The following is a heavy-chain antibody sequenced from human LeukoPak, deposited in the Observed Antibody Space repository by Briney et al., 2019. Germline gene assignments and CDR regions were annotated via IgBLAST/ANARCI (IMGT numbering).Heavy chain of an antibody. CDR3: ARNILFAFDI. CDR1: GFIFSTYS. V-gene: IGHV3-53*01. J-gene: IGHJ3*02. CDR2: IYNDGST. Sequence: GGSLRLSCGASGFIFSTYSMTWVRQAPGKGLEWVSIIYNDGSTYYADSMKGRFTISRDNSKNTLYLQVNSLRAEDTAMYYCARNILFAFDIWGQGTMVTVSS.